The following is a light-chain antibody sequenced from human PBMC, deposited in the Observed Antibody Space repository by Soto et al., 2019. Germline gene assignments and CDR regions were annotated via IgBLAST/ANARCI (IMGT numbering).Light chain of an antibody. V-gene: IGLV2-23*02. J-gene: IGLJ1*01. Sequence: QSALTQPASVSGSPGQSITISCTGTSSDVGNYNLVSWYQQHPGKAPKLMIFEVSKRPSGVSNRFSGSESDNTASLTISGLQAEDEADYYCCSYAGSSTYVFGTGTKLTVL. CDR3: CSYAGSSTYV. CDR2: EVS. CDR1: SSDVGNYNL.